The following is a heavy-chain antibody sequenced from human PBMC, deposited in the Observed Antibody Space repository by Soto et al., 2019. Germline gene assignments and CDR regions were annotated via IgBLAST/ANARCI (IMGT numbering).Heavy chain of an antibody. J-gene: IGHJ6*02. CDR2: IYYSGST. D-gene: IGHD6-19*01. CDR1: GGSISSGGYY. V-gene: IGHV4-31*03. CDR3: ARDFTDSSGPTLGMGV. Sequence: TLSLTCTVSGGSISSGGYYWSWIRQHPGKGLEWIGYIYYSGSTYYNPSLKSRVTISVDTSKNQFSLKLSSVTAADTAVYYCARDFTDSSGPTLGMGVWGQGTTVTV.